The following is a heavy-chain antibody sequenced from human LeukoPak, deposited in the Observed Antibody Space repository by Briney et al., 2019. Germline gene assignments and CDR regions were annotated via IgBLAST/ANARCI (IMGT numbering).Heavy chain of an antibody. J-gene: IGHJ4*02. CDR2: ISYDGSNE. CDR3: AKWSTMVRGVQGFDY. Sequence: GGSLRLSCAASGFTFSSYGMHWVRQAPGKGLEWVAVISYDGSNEYYADSVKGRFTISRDNSKNTLYLQMNSPRAEDTAVYYCAKWSTMVRGVQGFDYWGQGTLVTVSS. D-gene: IGHD3-10*01. V-gene: IGHV3-30*18. CDR1: GFTFSSYG.